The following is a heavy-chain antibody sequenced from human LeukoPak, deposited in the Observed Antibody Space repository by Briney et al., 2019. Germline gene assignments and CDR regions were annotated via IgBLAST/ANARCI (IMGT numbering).Heavy chain of an antibody. J-gene: IGHJ4*02. D-gene: IGHD2-2*01. CDR1: GYTFADYY. Sequence: ASVKVSCKASGYTFADYYMHWVRQAPGQGFEWMGWINPNSGDTNYAQKFQGRVTMTRDTSISTAHMELSRLRSDDTAVYYCARANFLYCSSTTCLFDYWGQGTLVIVSS. V-gene: IGHV1-2*02. CDR2: INPNSGDT. CDR3: ARANFLYCSSTTCLFDY.